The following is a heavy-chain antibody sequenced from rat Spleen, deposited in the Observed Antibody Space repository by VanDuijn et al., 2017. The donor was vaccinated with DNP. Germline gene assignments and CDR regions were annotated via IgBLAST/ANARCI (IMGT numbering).Heavy chain of an antibody. D-gene: IGHD1-11*01. CDR3: AKAGGYSPWYFDY. Sequence: EVQLVGSGGGLVQSGRSLKLSCAASGFSFRNYGMAWVRQTPTKGLEWVASISTVGDNGVYRDSVKGRFTISRDNAKSTLYLQMDSLRSEETATYSCAKAGGYSPWYFDYWGQGVMVTVSS. CDR2: ISTVGDNG. CDR1: GFSFRNYG. J-gene: IGHJ2*01. V-gene: IGHV5S11*01.